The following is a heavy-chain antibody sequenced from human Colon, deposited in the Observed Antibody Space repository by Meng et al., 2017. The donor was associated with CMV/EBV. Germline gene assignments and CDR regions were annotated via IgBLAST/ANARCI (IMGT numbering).Heavy chain of an antibody. Sequence: GESLKIPCPASGFNFRTHNMNWVRQAPGKGLEWVSSISSGSSYIYYADPVKGRFTISRDNANNSLYLQMNSLRAEDTAVYYCARAPSSVVHWFDPWGQGTLVTVSS. CDR2: ISSGSSYI. CDR3: ARAPSSVVHWFDP. J-gene: IGHJ5*02. V-gene: IGHV3-21*01. D-gene: IGHD6-6*01. CDR1: GFNFRTHN.